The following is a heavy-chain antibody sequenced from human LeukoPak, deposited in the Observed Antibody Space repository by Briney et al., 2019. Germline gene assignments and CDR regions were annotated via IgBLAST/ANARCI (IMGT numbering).Heavy chain of an antibody. J-gene: IGHJ3*02. CDR2: INWNSGRI. CDR3: AKGLRVYYDTTGYNDAFDI. V-gene: IGHV3-9*03. CDR1: GFTFSSYA. D-gene: IGHD3-22*01. Sequence: GGSLRLSCAASGFTFSSYAMHWVRQGPGKGLEWVSGINWNSGRIGYADSVEGRFTISRDNAKNSLYLQMNSLRAEDMALYYCAKGLRVYYDTTGYNDAFDIWGQGTMVTVSS.